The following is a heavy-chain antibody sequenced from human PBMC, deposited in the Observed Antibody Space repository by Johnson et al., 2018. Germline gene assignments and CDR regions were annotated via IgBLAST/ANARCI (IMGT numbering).Heavy chain of an antibody. CDR1: GYTFTRYY. CDR3: ARDAGYYDSSGYYTWYYYYMDV. Sequence: QVQLVETGAEVKKPGASVKVSCKASGYTFTRYYMHWVRQAPGQGLVWMGIINPSGGSTSYAQKVQGRVTMTRDTSTSTVYMELSSLRSEDTAVYYRARDAGYYDSSGYYTWYYYYMDVWGKGTTVTVSS. J-gene: IGHJ6*03. CDR2: INPSGGST. V-gene: IGHV1-46*01. D-gene: IGHD3-22*01.